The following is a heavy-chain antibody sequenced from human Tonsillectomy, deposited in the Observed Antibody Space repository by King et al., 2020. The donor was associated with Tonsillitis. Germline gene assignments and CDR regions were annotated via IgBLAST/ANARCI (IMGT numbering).Heavy chain of an antibody. D-gene: IGHD3-22*01. CDR1: GYGFTNYW. CDR3: AGRSRYDVNDYYAFD. J-gene: IGHJ1*01. Sequence: QLVQSGAEVKKPGESLKISCKGSGYGFTNYWVAWVRQMPGKGLEWMGIICPSCSEPQYSPSFQAHVTISVDKSINTAYLQWSSLRASDHAMYYCAGRSRYDVNDYYAFDWGQGTLVAGSA. V-gene: IGHV5-51*01. CDR2: ICPSCSEP.